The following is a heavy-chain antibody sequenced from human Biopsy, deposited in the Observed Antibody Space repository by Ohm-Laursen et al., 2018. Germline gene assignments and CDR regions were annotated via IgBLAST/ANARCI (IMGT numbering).Heavy chain of an antibody. Sequence: SLRLSCTASGFTFSSHAMSWIRQAPGKGLEWVCRIRDKANSYTTDYAASVKGRFTISRDDSKHSLYLQMNSLTTEDTALYYCARAGRYCSGGGCYSWFDSWGQGTLVTVSS. J-gene: IGHJ5*01. CDR1: GFTFSSHA. CDR2: IRDKANSYTT. CDR3: ARAGRYCSGGGCYSWFDS. D-gene: IGHD2-15*01. V-gene: IGHV3-72*01.